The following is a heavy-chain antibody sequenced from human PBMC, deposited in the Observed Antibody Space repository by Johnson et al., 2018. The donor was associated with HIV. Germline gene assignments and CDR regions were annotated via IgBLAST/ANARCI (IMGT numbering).Heavy chain of an antibody. CDR3: ARVRGYSYGAHAFDI. J-gene: IGHJ3*02. D-gene: IGHD5-18*01. Sequence: QVQLVESGGGVVQPGRSLRLSCAASGFTFSSYAMHWVRQAPGKGLEWVAVISYDGSNKYYAESVKGRFTISRDNSKNTLYLQMNSLRAEDTAVYYWARVRGYSYGAHAFDIWGQGTMVTVSS. CDR1: GFTFSSYA. V-gene: IGHV3-30-3*01. CDR2: ISYDGSNK.